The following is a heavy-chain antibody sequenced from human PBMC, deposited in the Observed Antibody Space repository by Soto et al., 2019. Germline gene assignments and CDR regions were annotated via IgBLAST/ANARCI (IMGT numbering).Heavy chain of an antibody. CDR3: AREKRQDYDFWSGYYFDY. D-gene: IGHD3-3*01. CDR2: TYYRSKWYN. V-gene: IGHV6-1*01. CDR1: GDSVSSNSAA. Sequence: PSQTLSLTCAISGDSVSSNSAAWNWIRQSPSRGLEWLGRTYYRSKWYNDYAVSVKSRITINPDTSKNQFSLQLNSVTPEDTAVYYCAREKRQDYDFWSGYYFDYWGQGTLVTVSS. J-gene: IGHJ4*02.